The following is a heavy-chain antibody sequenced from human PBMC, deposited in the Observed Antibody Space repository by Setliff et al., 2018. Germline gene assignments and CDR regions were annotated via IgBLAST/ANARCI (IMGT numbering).Heavy chain of an antibody. V-gene: IGHV4-39*02. CDR2: TYYSGDT. CDR1: GGSLRSNF. J-gene: IGHJ4*02. D-gene: IGHD1-26*01. Sequence: SETLSLTCTVSGGSLRSNFWGWIRQPPGKGLEWIGSTYYSGDTSYNPSLKSRVTISVDTSKSLFSLRLTSVTAADTAVYFCARASFSGTYPPFGFDYWGQGTLVTVSS. CDR3: ARASFSGTYPPFGFDY.